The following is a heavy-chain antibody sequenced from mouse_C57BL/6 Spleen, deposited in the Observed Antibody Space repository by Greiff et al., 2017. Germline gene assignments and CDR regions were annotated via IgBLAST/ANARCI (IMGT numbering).Heavy chain of an antibody. CDR1: GYSFTGYY. Sequence: VQLQQPGPELVKPGASVKISCKASGYSFTGYYMNWVKQSPEKSLEWIGEINPSTGGTTYNQKFKAKATLTVDKSSSTAYMQLKSLTSEDSAVYYCARTGYYGSSYDYAMDYWGQGTSVTVSS. V-gene: IGHV1-42*01. J-gene: IGHJ4*01. CDR3: ARTGYYGSSYDYAMDY. D-gene: IGHD1-1*01. CDR2: INPSTGGT.